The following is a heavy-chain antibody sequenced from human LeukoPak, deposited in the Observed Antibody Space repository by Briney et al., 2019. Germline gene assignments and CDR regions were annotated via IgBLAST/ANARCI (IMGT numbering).Heavy chain of an antibody. V-gene: IGHV3-21*01. CDR2: ISSSSSYI. CDR1: GSTFSSYS. Sequence: PGGSLRLSCAASGSTFSSYSMNWVRQAPGKGLEWVSSISSSSSYIYYADSVKGRFTISRDNAKNSLYLQMNSLRAEDTAVYYCAREGEPGGMDVWGQGTTVTVSS. D-gene: IGHD3-16*01. J-gene: IGHJ6*02. CDR3: AREGEPGGMDV.